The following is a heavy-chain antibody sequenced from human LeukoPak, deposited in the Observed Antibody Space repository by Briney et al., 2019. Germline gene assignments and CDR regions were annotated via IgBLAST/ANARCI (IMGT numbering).Heavy chain of an antibody. Sequence: GGSRRISCAASGFTFSSYSMNWVREAQGKGQEWVTSISSSISYIYYAHSVQRRSTNSRRNPQNSLYLQMNSLRAEDTAVYYCATDSSGYYYDYWGQGTLVTVSS. D-gene: IGHD3-22*01. CDR1: GFTFSSYS. CDR3: ATDSSGYYYDY. J-gene: IGHJ4*01. V-gene: IGHV3-21*01. CDR2: ISSSISYI.